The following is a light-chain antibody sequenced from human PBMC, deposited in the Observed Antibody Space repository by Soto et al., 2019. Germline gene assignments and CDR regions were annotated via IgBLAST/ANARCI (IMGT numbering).Light chain of an antibody. CDR1: QSISSW. V-gene: IGKV1-5*01. CDR2: DAS. J-gene: IGKJ1*01. CDR3: QQYHSYWT. Sequence: DIQMTQPPSTLLAPKGARVTSTGRASQSISSWLAWYQQKPGKAPRLLIYDASSMESGVPQKFSGSGSGTEFSLTISSLQTDDFSTCYCQQYHSYWTFGQGTKVNIK.